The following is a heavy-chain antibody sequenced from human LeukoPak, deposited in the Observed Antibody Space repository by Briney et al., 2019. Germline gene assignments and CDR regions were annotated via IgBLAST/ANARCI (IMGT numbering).Heavy chain of an antibody. Sequence: GGSLLLSCAASGFTFSDHYMDWVRQAPGKGLEWVGRTRDKANSYTTEYAASVKGRFTISRDDSKNSLYLQMNSLKTEDTAVYYCASSMTTVTTYPGNNYYYYGMDVWGKGTTVTVSS. CDR1: GFTFSDHY. CDR2: TRDKANSYTT. CDR3: ASSMTTVTTYPGNNYYYYGMDV. V-gene: IGHV3-72*01. J-gene: IGHJ6*04. D-gene: IGHD4-17*01.